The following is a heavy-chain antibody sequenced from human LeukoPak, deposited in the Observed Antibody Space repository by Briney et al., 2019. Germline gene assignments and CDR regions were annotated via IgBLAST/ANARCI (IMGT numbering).Heavy chain of an antibody. CDR2: IYSGGST. J-gene: IGHJ4*02. V-gene: IGHV3-53*05. Sequence: QSGGSLRLSCAASGFTVSSNYMSWVRQAPGKGLEWVSVIYSGGSTYYADSVKGRFTISRDNSKNTLYLQMNSLRAEDTAVYYCAKDRQLWSRGVLDYWGQGTLVTVSS. D-gene: IGHD5-18*01. CDR1: GFTVSSNY. CDR3: AKDRQLWSRGVLDY.